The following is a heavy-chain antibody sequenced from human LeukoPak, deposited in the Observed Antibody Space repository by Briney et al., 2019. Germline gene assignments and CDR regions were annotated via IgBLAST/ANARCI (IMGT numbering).Heavy chain of an antibody. CDR1: GFTVSSNE. Sequence: PGGSLRLSCAASGFTVSSNEMSWVRQAPGKGLEWVSSISSSSSYIYYADSVKGRFTISRDNAKNSLYLQMNSLRAEDTAVYYCARDKSRYYGSGRGVYYFDYWGQGTLVTVSS. CDR3: ARDKSRYYGSGRGVYYFDY. D-gene: IGHD3-10*01. J-gene: IGHJ4*02. V-gene: IGHV3-21*01. CDR2: ISSSSSYI.